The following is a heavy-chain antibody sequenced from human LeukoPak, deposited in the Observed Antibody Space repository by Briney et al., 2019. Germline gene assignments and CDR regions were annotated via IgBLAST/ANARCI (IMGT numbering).Heavy chain of an antibody. D-gene: IGHD5-24*01. J-gene: IGHJ4*02. V-gene: IGHV4-59*01. CDR1: GGSISSYY. CDR2: IYYSGST. Sequence: SETLSLTCTVSGGSISSYYWSWIRQPPGKGLEWIGYIYYSGSTSYNPSLKSRVTISVDTSKNQFSLNLSTVTAADTAVYYCARGRGWLQSTPFDYWGQGTLVTVSS. CDR3: ARGRGWLQSTPFDY.